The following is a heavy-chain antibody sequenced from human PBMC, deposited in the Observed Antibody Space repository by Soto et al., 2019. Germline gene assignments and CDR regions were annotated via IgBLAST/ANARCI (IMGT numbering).Heavy chain of an antibody. V-gene: IGHV3-53*01. CDR2: IYSGGST. CDR1: AFTVSSNY. J-gene: IGHJ3*02. Sequence: EVQLVESGGGLIQPGGSLRLSCAASAFTVSSNYMSWVRQAPGKGLEWVSVIYSGGSTYYADSAKGRFTISRDNSKNTLYLQMNSLRAEDTAVYYCASLYDILTGQVDDAFDIWGQGTMVTVSS. CDR3: ASLYDILTGQVDDAFDI. D-gene: IGHD3-9*01.